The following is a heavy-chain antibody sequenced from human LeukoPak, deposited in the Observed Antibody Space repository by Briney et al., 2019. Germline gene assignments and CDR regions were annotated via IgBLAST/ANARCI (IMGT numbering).Heavy chain of an antibody. CDR3: ARLAYGDYVKGAFDI. CDR1: GYSFTSYW. J-gene: IGHJ3*02. CDR2: IYPGDSDT. D-gene: IGHD4-17*01. Sequence: GESLKISCKGSGYSFTSYWIGWVRQMPGKGLEWMGIIYPGDSDTRYSPSFQGQVTISADKSISTAYLQWSSLKASDTAMYYCARLAYGDYVKGAFDIWGRGTMVTVSS. V-gene: IGHV5-51*01.